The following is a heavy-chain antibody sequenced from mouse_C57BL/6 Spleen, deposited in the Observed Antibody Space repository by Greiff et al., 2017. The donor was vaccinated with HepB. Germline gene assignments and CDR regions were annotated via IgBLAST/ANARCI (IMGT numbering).Heavy chain of an antibody. CDR3: ARRTGTGGFDY. D-gene: IGHD4-1*01. CDR2: IHPNSGST. Sequence: VQLQQPGAELVKPGASVKLSCKASGYTFTSYWMHWVKQRPGQGLEWIGMIHPNSGSTNYNEKFKSKATLTVDKSSSTAYMQLSSLTSEDSAVYYCARRTGTGGFDYWGQGTTLTVSS. V-gene: IGHV1-64*01. J-gene: IGHJ2*01. CDR1: GYTFTSYW.